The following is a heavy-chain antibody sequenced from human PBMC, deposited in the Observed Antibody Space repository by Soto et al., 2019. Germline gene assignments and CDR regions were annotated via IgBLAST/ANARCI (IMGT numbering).Heavy chain of an antibody. CDR1: DFTFRNYW. CDR3: FGGNGGPQ. V-gene: IGHV3-7*03. J-gene: IGHJ4*02. Sequence: GSLRLSCATSDFTFRNYWMNWVRQAPGKGLEWVANIKPDGSATNYVDSVKGRFTISRDNVRNSVSLQMNSLRVEDTAVYFCFGGNGGPQWGQGTRVTVSS. CDR2: IKPDGSAT. D-gene: IGHD3-16*01.